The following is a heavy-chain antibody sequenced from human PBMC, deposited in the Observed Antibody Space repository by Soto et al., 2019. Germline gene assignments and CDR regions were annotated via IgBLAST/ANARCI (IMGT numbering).Heavy chain of an antibody. CDR3: ARRDYGGNWGFDY. CDR1: GGSISSGGYS. V-gene: IGHV4-30-2*03. J-gene: IGHJ4*02. Sequence: SETLSLTCAVSGGSISSGGYSWSWIRQPPGKGLEWIGYIYHSGSTYYNPSLKSRVTISVDTSKNQFSLKLSSVTAADTAVYYCARRDYGGNWGFDYWGQGTPVTVSS. CDR2: IYHSGST. D-gene: IGHD4-17*01.